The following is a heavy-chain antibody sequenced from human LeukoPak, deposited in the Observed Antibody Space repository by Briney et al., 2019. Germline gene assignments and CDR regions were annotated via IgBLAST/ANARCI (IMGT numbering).Heavy chain of an antibody. CDR3: AREVRQYYYGSGSYYSDAFDI. CDR1: GFTFSSYA. Sequence: GGSLRLSCSASGFTFSSYAMHWVRQAPGKGLEYVSAISSNGGSTYYADSVKGRFTISRDNAKNSLYLQMNSLRAEDTAVYYCAREVRQYYYGSGSYYSDAFDIWGQGTMVTVSS. V-gene: IGHV3-64*04. CDR2: ISSNGGST. J-gene: IGHJ3*02. D-gene: IGHD3-10*01.